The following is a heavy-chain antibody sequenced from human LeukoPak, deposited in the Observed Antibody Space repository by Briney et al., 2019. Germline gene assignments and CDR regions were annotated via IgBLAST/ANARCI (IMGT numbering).Heavy chain of an antibody. CDR3: ARDLITMVRGVIISYGMDV. CDR1: GGTFSSYA. Sequence: ASVKVSCKASGGTFSSYAISWVRQAPGQGLEWMGIINPSGGSTSYAQKFQGRVTMTRDTSTSTVYMELSSLRSEDTAVYYCARDLITMVRGVIISYGMDVWGQGTTVTVSS. CDR2: INPSGGST. D-gene: IGHD3-10*01. V-gene: IGHV1-46*01. J-gene: IGHJ6*02.